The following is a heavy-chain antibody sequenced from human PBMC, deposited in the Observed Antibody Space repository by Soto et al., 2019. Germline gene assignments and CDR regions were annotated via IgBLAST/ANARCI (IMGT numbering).Heavy chain of an antibody. V-gene: IGHV1-8*01. CDR1: GYTFTDYD. D-gene: IGHD3-10*01. J-gene: IGHJ4*02. CDR2: MNPSSGYT. Sequence: QVQLVQSGAEVKKPGASVRVSCKASGYTFTDYDINWVRLATGQGLEWMGWMNPSSGYTGYAQKFQGRVTMTWDTSSSTAYMELSSLTSAYTAVYYCARFVRHQLPTIDYWGQGALVTVSS. CDR3: ARFVRHQLPTIDY.